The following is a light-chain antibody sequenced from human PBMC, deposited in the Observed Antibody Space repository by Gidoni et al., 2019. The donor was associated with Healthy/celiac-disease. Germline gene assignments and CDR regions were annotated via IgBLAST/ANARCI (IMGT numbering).Light chain of an antibody. V-gene: IGKV4-1*01. Sequence: DIVMTQSPDSLAVSLGERATINCKSSQSVLYSSNNKNYLAWYQQKPGQPPKLLIYWASTLESGVPDRFSGSGSGTDFPLTIRSLQAEDVAVYYCQQYYSTPQTFGPGTKVDIK. CDR1: QSVLYSSNNKNY. J-gene: IGKJ3*01. CDR2: WAS. CDR3: QQYYSTPQT.